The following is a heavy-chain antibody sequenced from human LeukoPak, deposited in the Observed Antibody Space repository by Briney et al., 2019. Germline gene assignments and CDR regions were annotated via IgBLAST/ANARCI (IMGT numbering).Heavy chain of an antibody. V-gene: IGHV4-39*07. J-gene: IGHJ3*02. CDR3: ARMSGITMIVVVRDDAFDI. D-gene: IGHD3-22*01. CDR2: IYYSGST. Sequence: SETLSLTCTVSGGSLSSSSYYWGWIRQPPGKGLEWIGSIYYSGSTYSNPSLKGRVTISVDTSKNQFSLKLSSVTAADTAVYYCARMSGITMIVVVRDDAFDIWGQGTMVTVSS. CDR1: GGSLSSSSYY.